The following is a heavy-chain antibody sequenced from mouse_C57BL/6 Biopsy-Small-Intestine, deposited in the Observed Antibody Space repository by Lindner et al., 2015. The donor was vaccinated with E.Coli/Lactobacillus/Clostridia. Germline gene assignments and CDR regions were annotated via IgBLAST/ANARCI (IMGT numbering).Heavy chain of an antibody. CDR3: ARDQTSGSYDSSGYCIDY. V-gene: IGHV1-74*01. CDR2: IIPILGIA. CDR1: GDTFSSYS. D-gene: IGHD2-3*01. Sequence: SVKVSCKASGDTFSSYSISWVREAPGQGLEWMGRIIPILGIADYAQKFQGRVTITADKSTSTAYMEMSSLRSEDTAVYYCARDQTSGSYDSSGYCIDYWGQGTLVTVSS. J-gene: IGHJ4*01.